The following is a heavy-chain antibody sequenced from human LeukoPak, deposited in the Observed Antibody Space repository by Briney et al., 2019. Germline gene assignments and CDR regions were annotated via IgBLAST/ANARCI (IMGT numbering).Heavy chain of an antibody. CDR3: AREGQWLASYYYYGMDV. Sequence: GSSVKVSCKASGGTFSSYAISWVRQAPGQRLEWMGWSNAGNGNTKYSQEFQGRVTITRDTSASTAYMELSSLRSEDMAVYYCAREGQWLASYYYYGMDVWGQGTTVTVSS. D-gene: IGHD6-19*01. CDR2: SNAGNGNT. CDR1: GGTFSSYA. J-gene: IGHJ6*02. V-gene: IGHV1-3*02.